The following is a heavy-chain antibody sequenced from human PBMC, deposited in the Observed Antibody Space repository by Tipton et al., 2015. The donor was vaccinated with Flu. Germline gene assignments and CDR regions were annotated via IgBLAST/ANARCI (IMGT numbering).Heavy chain of an antibody. Sequence: TLSLTCTVSGGSISSYYWSWIRQPAGKGLEWIGRIYTSGSTDYNPSLKRRVTMSVDTSKNQFPLKLSSVTAADTAVYYCAREGPCSTSCDYYYYGMDVWGQGTTVTVSS. CDR3: AREGPCSTSCDYYYYGMDV. CDR1: GGSISSYY. J-gene: IGHJ6*02. D-gene: IGHD2-2*01. V-gene: IGHV4-4*07. CDR2: IYTSGST.